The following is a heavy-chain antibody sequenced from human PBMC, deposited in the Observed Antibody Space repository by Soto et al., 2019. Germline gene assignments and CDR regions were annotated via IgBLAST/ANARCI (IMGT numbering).Heavy chain of an antibody. V-gene: IGHV4-31*03. Sequence: QVQLQESGPGLVKPSQTLSLTCTVSGGSITRGGYSWNWIRQHPGKGLEWIGYIYYIGSTYSNPSLKSRVTISLDTSKNQFSLKLSSVTAADTAVYYCARSVFPWGQGTLVTVSS. CDR3: ARSVFP. CDR2: IYYIGST. J-gene: IGHJ5*02. CDR1: GGSITRGGYS.